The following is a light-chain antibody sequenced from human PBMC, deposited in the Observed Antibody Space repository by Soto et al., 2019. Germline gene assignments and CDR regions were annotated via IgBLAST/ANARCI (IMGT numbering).Light chain of an antibody. J-gene: IGKJ1*01. CDR2: VAS. CDR1: LSVSSN. V-gene: IGKV3-15*01. CDR3: QQYNDWPT. Sequence: EIVMSLSPATLSLSPGERATLSCRASLSVSSNLAWDQPKPGQAPRLLIYVASTRATGIPARFRGIGSGTDFTLTISRLEPEDFAVYYCQQYNDWPTFGQGTKVDI.